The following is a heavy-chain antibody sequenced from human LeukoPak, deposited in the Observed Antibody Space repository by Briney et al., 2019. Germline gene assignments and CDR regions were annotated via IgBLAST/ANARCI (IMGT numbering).Heavy chain of an antibody. J-gene: IGHJ4*02. Sequence: SETLSLTCTVSGGSSSSYYWSWIRQPAGKGLEWIGRIYTSGSTNYNPSLQSRVTLSVDTSKNQFSLKLRSVTAADTAVYYCVRDRELAYWGQGILVTVSS. V-gene: IGHV4-4*07. D-gene: IGHD1-1*01. CDR2: IYTSGST. CDR1: GGSSSSYY. CDR3: VRDRELAY.